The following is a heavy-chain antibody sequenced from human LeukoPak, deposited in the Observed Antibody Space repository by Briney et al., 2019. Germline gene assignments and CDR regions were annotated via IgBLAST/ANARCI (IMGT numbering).Heavy chain of an antibody. D-gene: IGHD2-2*01. Sequence: GGSLRLSCAASGFTFSSYEMNWVRQAPGKGLEWVSYISSSGSTIYYADSVKGRFTISRDNSKNTLYLQMNSLRAEDTAVYYCAKYQDIVVVPAADFDYWGQGTLVTVSS. J-gene: IGHJ4*02. CDR2: ISSSGSTI. CDR3: AKYQDIVVVPAADFDY. CDR1: GFTFSSYE. V-gene: IGHV3-48*03.